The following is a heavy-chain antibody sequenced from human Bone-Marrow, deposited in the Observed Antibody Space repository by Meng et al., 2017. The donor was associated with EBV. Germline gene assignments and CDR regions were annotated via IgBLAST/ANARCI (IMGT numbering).Heavy chain of an antibody. CDR1: GDSIRSFYY. V-gene: IGHV4-39*01. CDR2: VHYTGST. J-gene: IGHJ4*02. CDR3: AKGGGYYYDSSGFHYDY. D-gene: IGHD3-22*01. Sequence: QLQLRASGPGQVNPSETLSLTCTVSGDSIRSFYYWGWIRQPPGRGLEWIGSVHYTGSTYYSPSLKSRVTVSVDTSKNQFSLRLTSVTAADTAVYYCAKGGGYYYDSSGFHYDYWGQGTLVTVSS.